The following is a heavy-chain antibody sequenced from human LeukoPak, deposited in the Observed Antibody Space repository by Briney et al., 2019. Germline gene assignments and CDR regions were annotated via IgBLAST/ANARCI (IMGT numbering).Heavy chain of an antibody. D-gene: IGHD6-19*01. J-gene: IGHJ4*02. V-gene: IGHV3-30*02. CDR1: GFTFSSYG. CDR3: ANGEQWLVRC. CDR2: IRYDGSNK. Sequence: SGGSLRLSCAASGFTFSSYGMSWVRQAPGKGLEWVAFIRYDGSNKYYADSVKGRFTISRDNSKNTLYLQMNSLRAEDTAVYYCANGEQWLVRCWGQGTLVTVSS.